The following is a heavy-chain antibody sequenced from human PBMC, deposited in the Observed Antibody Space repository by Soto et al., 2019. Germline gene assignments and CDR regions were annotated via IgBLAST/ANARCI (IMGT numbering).Heavy chain of an antibody. CDR2: ISYDGSNK. Sequence: GGSLRLSCAASGFTFSSYGMHWVRQAPGKGLEWVAVISYDGSNKYYADSVKGRFTISRDNSKNTLYLQMNSLRAEDTAVYYCAREELVPAATPWFDYWGQGTLVTVSS. V-gene: IGHV3-30*03. D-gene: IGHD2-2*02. CDR1: GFTFSSYG. CDR3: AREELVPAATPWFDY. J-gene: IGHJ4*02.